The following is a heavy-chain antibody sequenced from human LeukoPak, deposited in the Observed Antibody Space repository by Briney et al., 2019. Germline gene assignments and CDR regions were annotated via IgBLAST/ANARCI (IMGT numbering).Heavy chain of an antibody. CDR1: GFTFSTYW. CDR3: ARGGYTGSYFDNWFDP. D-gene: IGHD1-26*01. CDR2: IDSDGSGT. J-gene: IGHJ5*02. Sequence: GGSLRLSCAASGFTFSTYWMHWVRQAPGKGLVWVSRIDSDGSGTTYADSVKGRFTISRDNAKNTLYLQMKSLRAEDTAVYYCARGGYTGSYFDNWFDPWGQGTLVTVSS. V-gene: IGHV3-74*01.